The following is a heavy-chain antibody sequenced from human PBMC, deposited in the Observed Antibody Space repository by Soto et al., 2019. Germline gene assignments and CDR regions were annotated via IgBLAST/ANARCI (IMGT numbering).Heavy chain of an antibody. V-gene: IGHV3-30*18. D-gene: IGHD3-3*01. CDR2: ISYDGSNK. CDR3: AKGDFWSGKDAFDI. Sequence: QVQLVESGGGVVQPGRSLRLSCAASGFTFSSYGMHWVRQAPGKGLEWVAVISYDGSNKYYADSVKGRFTISRDNSKNTLYLQMNSLRAEDTAVYYCAKGDFWSGKDAFDIWGQGTMVTVSS. CDR1: GFTFSSYG. J-gene: IGHJ3*02.